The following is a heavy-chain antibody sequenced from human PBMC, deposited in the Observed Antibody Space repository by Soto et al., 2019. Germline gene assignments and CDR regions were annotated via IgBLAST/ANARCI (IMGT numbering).Heavy chain of an antibody. J-gene: IGHJ6*02. Sequence: PGGSLRLSCAASGFTFSSYSMNWVRQAPGKGLEWVSSISSSSSYIYYADSVKGRFTISRDNAKNSLYLQMNSLRAEDTAVYYCARDEEYSSPFYYYYGMDVWGQGTTVTVSS. CDR3: ARDEEYSSPFYYYYGMDV. CDR1: GFTFSSYS. D-gene: IGHD6-6*01. V-gene: IGHV3-21*01. CDR2: ISSSSSYI.